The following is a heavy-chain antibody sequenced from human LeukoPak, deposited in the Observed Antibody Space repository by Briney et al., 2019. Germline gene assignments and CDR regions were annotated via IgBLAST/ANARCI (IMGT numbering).Heavy chain of an antibody. CDR3: ARTNGVGYCSSTSCYTVRSYYYYYMDV. J-gene: IGHJ6*03. CDR1: GGSFSGYY. CDR2: INHSGST. V-gene: IGHV4-34*01. D-gene: IGHD2-2*02. Sequence: SETLSLTCAVYGGSFSGYYWSWIRQPPGKGLEWIGEINHSGSTNYNPSLKSRVTISVDTSKNQFSLKLSSVTAADTAVYYCARTNGVGYCSSTSCYTVRSYYYYYMDVWGKGTTVTVSS.